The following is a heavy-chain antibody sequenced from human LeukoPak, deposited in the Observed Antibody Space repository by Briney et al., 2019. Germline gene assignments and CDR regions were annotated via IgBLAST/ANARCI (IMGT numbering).Heavy chain of an antibody. J-gene: IGHJ4*02. V-gene: IGHV4-59*02. CDR1: GGAVSGYY. Sequence: PSETLSLTCIVSGGAVSGYYWSWIRQPPGKGLEWIGYIYYSGGTDYNPSLKSRLTMSIDTSKNQFSLRLSSVTAADTAVYYCARVGDSSGYSVFDSWGQGTLVTVSS. CDR3: ARVGDSSGYSVFDS. CDR2: IYYSGGT. D-gene: IGHD3-22*01.